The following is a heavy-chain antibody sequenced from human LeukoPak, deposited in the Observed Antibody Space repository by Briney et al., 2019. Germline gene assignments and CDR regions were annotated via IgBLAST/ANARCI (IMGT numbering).Heavy chain of an antibody. D-gene: IGHD5-12*01. V-gene: IGHV3-21*01. CDR3: AKRALNSGTIDY. J-gene: IGHJ4*02. CDR2: ITSSGDYL. CDR1: GFRFSTYK. Sequence: PGGSLRLSCLASGFRFSTYKMNWVRQAPGEGLEWVSSITSSGDYLYYADSVKGRFTISRDNAKNSLYLQMNSLRTEDTAVYYCAKRALNSGTIDYWGQGTLVTVSS.